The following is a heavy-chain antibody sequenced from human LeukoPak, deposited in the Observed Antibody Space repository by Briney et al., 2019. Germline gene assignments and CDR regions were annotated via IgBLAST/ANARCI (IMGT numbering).Heavy chain of an antibody. Sequence: ASVKVSCKASGSTFSSYDINWVRQATGQGLEWMGWMNPNSGDIGYTPRFQGRVTMTRDTSISTAYMELSCLRSEDTAVYYCARGPYGTGSHFDFWGQGTLVTVSS. D-gene: IGHD3-10*01. CDR1: GSTFSSYD. V-gene: IGHV1-8*02. CDR3: ARGPYGTGSHFDF. J-gene: IGHJ4*02. CDR2: MNPNSGDI.